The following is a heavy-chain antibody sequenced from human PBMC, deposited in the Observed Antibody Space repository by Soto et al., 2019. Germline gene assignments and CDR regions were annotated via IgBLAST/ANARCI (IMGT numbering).Heavy chain of an antibody. CDR1: GGSISSSNW. CDR2: IYHSGST. D-gene: IGHD3-3*01. CDR3: ARDLGDFWSGYNYYYYGMDV. J-gene: IGHJ6*02. V-gene: IGHV4-4*02. Sequence: SETLSLTCAVSGGSISSSNWWGWVRQPPGKGLEWIGEIYHSGSTNYNPSLKSRVTISVDKSKNQFSLKLSSVTAADTAVYYCARDLGDFWSGYNYYYYGMDVWGQGTTVTVSS.